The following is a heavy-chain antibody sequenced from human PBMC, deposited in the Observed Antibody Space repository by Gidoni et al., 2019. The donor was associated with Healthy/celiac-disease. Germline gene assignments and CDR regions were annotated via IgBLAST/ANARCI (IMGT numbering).Heavy chain of an antibody. Sequence: QLTLKESGPTLVKPTQTLTLTCPFSGFSLSTSGVGVGWIRQPPGKALEWLALIYWNDDKRYSPSLKSRLTITKDTSKNQVVLTMTNMDPVDTATYYCAHSRIEDWFDPWGQGTLVTVSS. D-gene: IGHD2-15*01. V-gene: IGHV2-5*01. CDR2: IYWNDDK. J-gene: IGHJ5*02. CDR3: AHSRIEDWFDP. CDR1: GFSLSTSGVG.